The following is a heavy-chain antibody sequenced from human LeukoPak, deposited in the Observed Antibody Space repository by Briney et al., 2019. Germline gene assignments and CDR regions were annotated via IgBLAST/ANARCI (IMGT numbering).Heavy chain of an antibody. CDR1: GGSISIYY. V-gene: IGHV4-59*01. J-gene: IGHJ4*02. CDR3: ARFKRAGGWSYFDY. CDR2: IYNSGST. D-gene: IGHD6-19*01. Sequence: SKTLSLTCTVSGGSISIYYWSWIRQPPGKGLEWIGHIYNSGSTNYSPSLKSRVTISVDTSKNQFSLKLSSVTAADTAVYYCARFKRAGGWSYFDYWGQGTLVTVSS.